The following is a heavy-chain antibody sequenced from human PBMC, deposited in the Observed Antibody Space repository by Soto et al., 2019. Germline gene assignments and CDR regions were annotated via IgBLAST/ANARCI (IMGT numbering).Heavy chain of an antibody. CDR1: GFSFSSYA. D-gene: IGHD6-19*01. V-gene: IGHV3-23*01. CDR2: ISGGGGST. J-gene: IGHJ4*02. CDR3: AKGSGAVAGPY. Sequence: GGSLRLSCAASGFSFSSYAMSWVRQAPGKGLEWVSGISGGGGSTDYADSVKGRFTISRDNSKNTLYLQLNSLRAEDTAVYYCAKGSGAVAGPYWGQGTLVTVSS.